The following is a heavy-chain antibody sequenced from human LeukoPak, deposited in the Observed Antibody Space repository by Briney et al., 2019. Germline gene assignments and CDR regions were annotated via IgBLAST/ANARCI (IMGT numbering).Heavy chain of an antibody. Sequence: GGSLRLSCEASGFTFSNAWMSWVRQAPGKGLEWVSVITGSGSGADYADSVKGRFTISRDNSQNTVHLQMNSLRAEDTAVYYCARGLQGYYDSLTGYYRGRYYFDSWGQGTLVTVSS. CDR3: ARGLQGYYDSLTGYYRGRYYFDS. J-gene: IGHJ4*02. CDR1: GFTFSNAW. CDR2: ITGSGSGA. V-gene: IGHV3-23*01. D-gene: IGHD3-9*01.